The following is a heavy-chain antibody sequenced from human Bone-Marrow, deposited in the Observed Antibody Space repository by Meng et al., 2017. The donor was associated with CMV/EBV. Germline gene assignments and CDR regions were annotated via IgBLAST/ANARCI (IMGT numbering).Heavy chain of an antibody. CDR3: ARGAVAGYFDY. D-gene: IGHD6-19*01. J-gene: IGHJ4*02. CDR2: ISSSSSYI. V-gene: IGHV3-21*01. CDR1: VFTFSSYS. Sequence: EVALGESGGGPGKPGGSLRLSCAASVFTFSSYSMNWVRQAPGKGLEWVSSISSSSSYIYYADSVKGRFTISRDNAKNSLYLQMNSLRAEDTAVYYCARGAVAGYFDYWGQGTLVTVSS.